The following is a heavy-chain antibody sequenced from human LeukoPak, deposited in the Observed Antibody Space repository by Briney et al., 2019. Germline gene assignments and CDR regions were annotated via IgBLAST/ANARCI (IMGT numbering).Heavy chain of an antibody. J-gene: IGHJ5*02. CDR1: GGSLSSYY. CDR3: ARDQEGFLDFDP. CDR2: IYYSGST. D-gene: IGHD3/OR15-3a*01. V-gene: IGHV4-59*01. Sequence: SETLSLTCTVSGGSLSSYYWTWIRQPPGKGLEWIGYIYYSGSTNYNPSLKSRVTISLDTSKNQFSLKLSSVTAADTAVYYCARDQEGFLDFDPWGQGTLVTVSS.